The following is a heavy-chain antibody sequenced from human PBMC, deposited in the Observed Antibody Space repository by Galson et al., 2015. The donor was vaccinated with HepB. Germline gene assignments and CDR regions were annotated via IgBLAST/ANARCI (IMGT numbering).Heavy chain of an antibody. D-gene: IGHD5-24*01. V-gene: IGHV1-69*04. CDR3: ARGGKIRDGYHYNWFDP. J-gene: IGHJ5*02. CDR1: GGTFSSYA. Sequence: SVKVSCKASGGTFSSYAISWVRQAPGQGLEWMGRIIPILGIANYAQKFQGRVTITADKSTSTAYMELSSLRSEDTAVYYCARGGKIRDGYHYNWFDPWGQGTLVTVSS. CDR2: IIPILGIA.